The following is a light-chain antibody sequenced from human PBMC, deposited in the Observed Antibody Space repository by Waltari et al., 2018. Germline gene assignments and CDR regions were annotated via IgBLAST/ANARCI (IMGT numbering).Light chain of an antibody. CDR3: QQSYSSPQT. CDR1: QSISTY. Sequence: DIQMTQSPSSLSGSVGDRVTITCRASQSISTYLNWYQQKPGKAPKLLISSASSLQIGVPSRFSGSGSGTDFTLTISSLQPEDFATYYCQQSYSSPQTFGQGTKVEIK. CDR2: SAS. J-gene: IGKJ1*01. V-gene: IGKV1-39*01.